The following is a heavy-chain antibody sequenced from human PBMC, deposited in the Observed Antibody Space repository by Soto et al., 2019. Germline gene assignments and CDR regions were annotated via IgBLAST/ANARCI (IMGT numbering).Heavy chain of an antibody. CDR3: ARDWRGYSYGGYYYYGMDV. J-gene: IGHJ6*02. Sequence: SETLSLTCAVYGGSFSGYYWTWIRQPPGTGLEWIGEINHSGSTNYNPSLKSRVTISVDTSKNQFSLKLSSVTAADTAVYYCARDWRGYSYGGYYYYGMDVWGQGTTVTVS. CDR2: INHSGST. CDR1: GGSFSGYY. D-gene: IGHD5-18*01. V-gene: IGHV4-34*01.